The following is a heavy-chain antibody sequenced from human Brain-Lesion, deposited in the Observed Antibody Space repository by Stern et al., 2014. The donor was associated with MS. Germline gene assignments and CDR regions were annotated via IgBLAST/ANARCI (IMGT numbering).Heavy chain of an antibody. D-gene: IGHD3-3*01. J-gene: IGHJ6*02. CDR1: GFTFGNYL. CDR2: IKEDGTEK. CDR3: ARVYNTIYGIVTQRGSGMDV. V-gene: IGHV3-7*01. Sequence: EGHLVESGGGLVQPGGSLTISCTAAGFTFGNYLMTWVRQAPGTGLESMANIKEDGTEKNYVDSVKGRFTISRDNARNSLYLQMNSLRVEDTALYYCARVYNTIYGIVTQRGSGMDVWGQGTTVIVSS.